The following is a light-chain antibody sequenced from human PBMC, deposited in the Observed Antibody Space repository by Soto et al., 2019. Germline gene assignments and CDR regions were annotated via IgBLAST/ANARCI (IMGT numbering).Light chain of an antibody. Sequence: QSALTQPASVPGSPGQSITISCTGTSSDVGGYNYVSWYQQHPGKAPKLMIYEDSNRPSGVSNRFSGSKSGNTASLTISGLQAEYEADYYCSSYTSSSTLVVFGGGTKLTVL. J-gene: IGLJ2*01. CDR3: SSYTSSSTLVV. CDR2: EDS. CDR1: SSDVGGYNY. V-gene: IGLV2-14*01.